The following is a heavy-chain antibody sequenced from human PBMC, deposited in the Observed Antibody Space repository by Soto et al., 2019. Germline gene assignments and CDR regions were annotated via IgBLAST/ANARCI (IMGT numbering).Heavy chain of an antibody. CDR1: GYTFTSYY. CDR2: INPSGGST. CDR3: ARDSHAHFDY. J-gene: IGHJ4*02. V-gene: IGHV1-46*01. Sequence: ASVKVSCKASGYTFTSYYMHWVRQAPGQGLEWMGIINPSGGSTSYAQKFQGRVTMTRDTSTSTVYMELNSLRAGDTAVYYCARDSHAHFDYWGQGTLVTVSS.